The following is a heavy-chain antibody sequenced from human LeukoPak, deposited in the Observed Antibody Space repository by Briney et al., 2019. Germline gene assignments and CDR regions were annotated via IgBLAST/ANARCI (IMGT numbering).Heavy chain of an antibody. Sequence: SETLSLTCTVSGGSISSSSYYWGWIRQPPGKGLEWIGSIYYSGSTYYNPSLKSRVTISVDTSKNQFSLKLSSVTAADTAVYYCARGRGKLLIGYWGQGTLVTVSS. D-gene: IGHD2-15*01. CDR2: IYYSGST. CDR3: ARGRGKLLIGY. J-gene: IGHJ4*02. CDR1: GGSISSSSYY. V-gene: IGHV4-39*01.